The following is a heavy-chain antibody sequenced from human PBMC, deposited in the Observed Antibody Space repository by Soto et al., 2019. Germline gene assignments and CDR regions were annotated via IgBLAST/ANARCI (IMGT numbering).Heavy chain of an antibody. CDR3: ARHKAGYSYGSFYYMDV. CDR1: GGSISSYY. J-gene: IGHJ6*03. D-gene: IGHD5-18*01. Sequence: SETLSLTCTVSGGSISSYYWSWIRQPPGKGLEWIGYIYYSGSTNYNPSLKSRVTISVDTSKNQFSLKLSSVTAADTAVYYCARHKAGYSYGSFYYMDVWGKGTTVTVSS. CDR2: IYYSGST. V-gene: IGHV4-59*08.